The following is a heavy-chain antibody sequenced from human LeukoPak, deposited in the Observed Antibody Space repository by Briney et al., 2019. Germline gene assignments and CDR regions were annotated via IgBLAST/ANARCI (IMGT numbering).Heavy chain of an antibody. CDR2: IYDSGST. J-gene: IGHJ4*02. CDR1: GGSISSGGYY. CDR3: ARQGRGIQLQTYFDY. Sequence: SGSLSLSCTVSGGSISSGGYYWSWIRQHPGKGLEWSGYIYDSGSTSYNPSLKSRVTMSVDTSKSQFSLRLSSVTAADTAVYYCARQGRGIQLQTYFDYWGQGTLVTVSA. D-gene: IGHD2-2*01. V-gene: IGHV4-39*01.